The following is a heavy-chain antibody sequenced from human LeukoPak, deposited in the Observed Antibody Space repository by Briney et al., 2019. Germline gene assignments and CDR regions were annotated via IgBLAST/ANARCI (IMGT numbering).Heavy chain of an antibody. V-gene: IGHV4-31*03. J-gene: IGHJ2*01. CDR2: IYYSGST. CDR1: GGSISSGGYN. Sequence: PSETLSLTCTVSGGSISSGGYNWSWIRQHPGKGLEWIGYIYYSGSTYYNPSLKSRVTISVDTSKNQFSLKLSSVTAADTAVYYCARAAENWYFDLWGRGTLVTVSS. CDR3: ARAAENWYFDL.